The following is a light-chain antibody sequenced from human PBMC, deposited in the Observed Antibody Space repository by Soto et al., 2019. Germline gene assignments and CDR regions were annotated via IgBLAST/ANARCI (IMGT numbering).Light chain of an antibody. Sequence: EVVLTQSPATLSLSPGERATLSCRASQSVSNYLAWYQQRPGQPPRLLIDDASTRATDIPARFSASGSGTDFTRTINSLDPEDFAVYYCHQRGDWPSTFGPGTKVDFK. J-gene: IGKJ3*01. CDR2: DAS. CDR3: HQRGDWPST. V-gene: IGKV3-11*01. CDR1: QSVSNY.